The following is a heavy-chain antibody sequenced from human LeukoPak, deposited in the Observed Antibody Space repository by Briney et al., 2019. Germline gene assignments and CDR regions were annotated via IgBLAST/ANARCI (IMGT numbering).Heavy chain of an antibody. J-gene: IGHJ3*02. CDR2: INPNSGGT. CDR1: GYTFPGYY. V-gene: IGHV1-2*02. Sequence: GASVKVSCKASGYTFPGYYMHWVRQAPGQGLEWMGWINPNSGGTNYAQKFQGRVTMTRDTSISTAYMELSRLTSDDTAVYYCARDPPIGGADVFDIWGQGTMVTVSS. CDR3: ARDPPIGGADVFDI. D-gene: IGHD3-10*01.